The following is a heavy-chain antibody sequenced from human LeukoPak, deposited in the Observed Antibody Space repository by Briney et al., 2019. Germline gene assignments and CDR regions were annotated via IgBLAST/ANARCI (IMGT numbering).Heavy chain of an antibody. CDR3: ARGYCTNGVCYSAFDI. Sequence: GESLKISCKGSGYSFTSYWIGWVRQMPGKGLEWMGIIYPGDSDTRYSPSFQGQVTISADKSISTAYLQWSSLKASDTAMYYCARGYCTNGVCYSAFDIWGQGTMVSVSS. J-gene: IGHJ3*02. D-gene: IGHD2-8*01. CDR2: IYPGDSDT. CDR1: GYSFTSYW. V-gene: IGHV5-51*01.